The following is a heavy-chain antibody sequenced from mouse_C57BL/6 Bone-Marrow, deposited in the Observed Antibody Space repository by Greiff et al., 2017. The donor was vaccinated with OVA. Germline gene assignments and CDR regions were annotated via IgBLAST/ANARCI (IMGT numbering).Heavy chain of an antibody. D-gene: IGHD2-3*01. Sequence: VQLKESRAELVRPGASVKLSCTASGINIKDDYMHWVKQRPEQGLEWIGWIDPENGDTEYASKFQGKATITVDTSSNTAYLQLSSLTSEDTAVYYCDGYYYWGQGTTLTVSS. CDR3: DGYYY. CDR2: IDPENGDT. V-gene: IGHV14-4*01. CDR1: GINIKDDY. J-gene: IGHJ2*01.